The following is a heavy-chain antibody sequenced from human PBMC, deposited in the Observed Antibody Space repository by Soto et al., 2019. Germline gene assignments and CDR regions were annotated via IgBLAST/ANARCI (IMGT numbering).Heavy chain of an antibody. CDR3: TSEDVATGLV. CDR1: GFTFSRHW. CDR2: IKPDGSER. D-gene: IGHD5-12*01. Sequence: GGSLRLSCAASGFTFSRHWMSWVRQAPGKGLEWVANIKPDGSERDYVDSLKGRFTISRDNDENSLYLQMNDLRVEDTAVYYCTSEDVATGLVWGPGSLVTVSS. V-gene: IGHV3-7*05. J-gene: IGHJ4*02.